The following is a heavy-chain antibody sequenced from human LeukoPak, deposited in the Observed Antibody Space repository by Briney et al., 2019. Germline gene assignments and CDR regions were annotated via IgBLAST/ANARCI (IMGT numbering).Heavy chain of an antibody. CDR3: TRDQTPYY. Sequence: GGSLRLSCAASGFTFSNAWMTWVRQAPGKGLEWVGFIRSNLYGGTPEYAASVKGRFTISRDDSNSIAYLEMDSLKTDDTAVYYCTRDQTPYYWGQGTLVTVSS. CDR1: GFTFSNAW. V-gene: IGHV3-49*04. J-gene: IGHJ4*02. CDR2: IRSNLYGGTP.